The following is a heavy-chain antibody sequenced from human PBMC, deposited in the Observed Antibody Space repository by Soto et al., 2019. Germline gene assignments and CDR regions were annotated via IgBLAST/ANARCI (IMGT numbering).Heavy chain of an antibody. V-gene: IGHV3-23*01. J-gene: IGHJ1*01. D-gene: IGHD5-18*01. Sequence: GGSLRLSCAASGFTFSSYAMSWVRQAPGKGLEWVSAISGSGGSTYYADSVKGRFTISRDNSKNTLYLQMNSLRAEDTAVYYCAKDWDDTAMVTAYFQHWGQGTLVTVSS. CDR1: GFTFSSYA. CDR3: AKDWDDTAMVTAYFQH. CDR2: ISGSGGST.